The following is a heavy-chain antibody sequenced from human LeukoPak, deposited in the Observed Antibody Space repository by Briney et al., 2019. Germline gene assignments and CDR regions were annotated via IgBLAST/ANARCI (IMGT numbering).Heavy chain of an antibody. CDR3: ATASVYCSSTSCYGGFDP. CDR1: GYTFTDYY. D-gene: IGHD2-2*01. Sequence: EASVKISCKVSGYTFTDYYMHWVQQGPGKGLEWMGLVDPEDGKTIYAEKFQGRVTITADTSTDTAYMELSSLRSEDTAVYYCATASVYCSSTSCYGGFDPWGQGTLVTVSS. V-gene: IGHV1-69-2*01. CDR2: VDPEDGKT. J-gene: IGHJ5*02.